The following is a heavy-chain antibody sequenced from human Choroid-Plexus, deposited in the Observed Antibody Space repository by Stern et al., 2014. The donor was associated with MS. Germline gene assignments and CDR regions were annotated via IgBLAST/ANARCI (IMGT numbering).Heavy chain of an antibody. CDR3: AKDRQWSTYFFDY. CDR1: GFTFSNFG. J-gene: IGHJ4*02. D-gene: IGHD2-15*01. V-gene: IGHV3-30*18. CDR2: ISYDGSAN. Sequence: VQLVESGGGVAQPGRPLILSCAASGFTFSNFGMHWVRQAPGTGLEWVALISYDGSANYYEYSGKGRLTIFRDNSKNTLYMHMNSLRAEGTAVYYCAKDRQWSTYFFDYWGQGSLVTVSS.